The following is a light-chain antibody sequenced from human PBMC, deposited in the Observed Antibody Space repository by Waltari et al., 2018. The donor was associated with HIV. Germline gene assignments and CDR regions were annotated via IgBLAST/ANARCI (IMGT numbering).Light chain of an antibody. CDR2: QND. V-gene: IGLV1-47*01. CDR3: SAWDDKLTALV. Sequence: QSVLTQPPSASGTPGQRVTISCSGNNYNIGNNFVSWYQQVPGMAPKLRIYQNDQRPSGVPDRFSGAKSGTSASLAISGLRSEDEADYYCSAWDDKLTALVFGGGTKLTDL. CDR1: NYNIGNNF. J-gene: IGLJ2*01.